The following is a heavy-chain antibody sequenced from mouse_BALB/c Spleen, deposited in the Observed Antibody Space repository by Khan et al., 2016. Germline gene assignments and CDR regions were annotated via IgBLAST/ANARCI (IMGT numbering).Heavy chain of an antibody. CDR2: INSDGGRT. CDR3: ARHGNYAMDH. D-gene: IGHD1-1*02. Sequence: EVALVESGGGLVQPGESLKLSCESNEYEFPSHDMSWVRKTPEQRLELVAAINSDGGRTYYPDTMERRFIISRSNTKTTLYLQMSSLRSEDTALYYCARHGNYAMDHWGQGTSGTVAS. CDR1: EYEFPSHD. V-gene: IGHV5-2*01. J-gene: IGHJ4*01.